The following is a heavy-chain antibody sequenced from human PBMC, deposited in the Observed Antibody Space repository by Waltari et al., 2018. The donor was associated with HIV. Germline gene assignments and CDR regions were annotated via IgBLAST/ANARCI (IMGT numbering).Heavy chain of an antibody. V-gene: IGHV1-69*01. D-gene: IGHD2-15*01. CDR2: IIPIFGTA. CDR1: GGTFSSYA. CDR3: ARGPVSCSGGSCYYFDY. Sequence: QVQLVQSGAEVKKPGSSVKVSCKASGGTFSSYAISWVRQAPGQGLEWMGGIIPIFGTANYAQKFQGRVTITADESTSTAYMELSSLRSEDTAVYYCARGPVSCSGGSCYYFDYWGQGTLVTVSS. J-gene: IGHJ4*02.